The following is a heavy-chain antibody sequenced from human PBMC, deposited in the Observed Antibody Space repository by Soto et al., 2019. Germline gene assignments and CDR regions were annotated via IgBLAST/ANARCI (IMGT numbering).Heavy chain of an antibody. Sequence: GGSLRLSCAASGFTFSSHAMTWVRQAPGKGLEWVSAISGSGDSTYYADSVKGRFTISRDNSKNTLYLQMNSLRAEDTAVYYCAKEQYGGYVDYWGQGTLVTVSS. CDR1: GFTFSSHA. J-gene: IGHJ4*02. V-gene: IGHV3-23*01. D-gene: IGHD2-15*01. CDR3: AKEQYGGYVDY. CDR2: ISGSGDST.